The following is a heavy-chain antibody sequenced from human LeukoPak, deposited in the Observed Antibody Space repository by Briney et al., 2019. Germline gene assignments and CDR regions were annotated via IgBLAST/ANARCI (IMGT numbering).Heavy chain of an antibody. CDR3: RSGSHKREAAAFDI. J-gene: IGHJ3*02. Sequence: GASVKVSCKASGYTFTSYGISWVRQAPGQGLEWMGWISAYNGNTNYAQKLQGRVTMTTDTSTSTAYMELRSLRSEDTAVYYCRSGSHKREAAAFDIWGQGTMVTVSS. CDR1: GYTFTSYG. V-gene: IGHV1-18*01. D-gene: IGHD1-26*01. CDR2: ISAYNGNT.